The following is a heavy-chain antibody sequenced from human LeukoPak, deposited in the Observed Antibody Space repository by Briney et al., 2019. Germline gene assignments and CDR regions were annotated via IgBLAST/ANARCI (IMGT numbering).Heavy chain of an antibody. J-gene: IGHJ5*02. CDR2: ISWNSGSI. CDR3: AEDIGAAAGTGGFNWFDP. Sequence: GGSLRLSCAASGFTFDDYAMHWVRQAPGKGLEWVSGISWNSGSIGYADSVKGRFTISRDNAKNSLYLQMNSLRAEDTALYYCAEDIGAAAGTGGFNWFDPWGQGTLVTVSS. V-gene: IGHV3-9*01. CDR1: GFTFDDYA. D-gene: IGHD6-13*01.